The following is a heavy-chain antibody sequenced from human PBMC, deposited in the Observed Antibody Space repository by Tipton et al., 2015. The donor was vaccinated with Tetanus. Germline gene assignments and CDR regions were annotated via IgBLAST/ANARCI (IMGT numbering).Heavy chain of an antibody. V-gene: IGHV4-39*01. D-gene: IGHD1-7*01. Sequence: TLSLTCIVSGDSISTSTYYWGWIRQSPGRGLEWIGSNYHSGSTYYNPSLKSRVTISVDTSGNHFSLSLSSVTAADTAVYYCARPHSLGNYLYWGRGTLVTVSS. CDR2: NYHSGST. CDR1: GDSISTSTYY. J-gene: IGHJ4*02. CDR3: ARPHSLGNYLY.